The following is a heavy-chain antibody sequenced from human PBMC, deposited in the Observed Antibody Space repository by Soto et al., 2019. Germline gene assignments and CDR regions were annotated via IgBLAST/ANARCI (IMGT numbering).Heavy chain of an antibody. V-gene: IGHV4-31*03. CDR3: ARCALEELSLFIVGYFDY. D-gene: IGHD3-16*02. Sequence: QVQLQESGPGLVKPSQTLSLTCTVSGGSISSGGYYWSWIRQHPGKGLEWIGYIYYSGRTYYNPSLKSRVTISVDTSKNQFSLKLSSVTAADTAVYYCARCALEELSLFIVGYFDYWGQGTLVTVSS. CDR2: IYYSGRT. CDR1: GGSISSGGYY. J-gene: IGHJ4*02.